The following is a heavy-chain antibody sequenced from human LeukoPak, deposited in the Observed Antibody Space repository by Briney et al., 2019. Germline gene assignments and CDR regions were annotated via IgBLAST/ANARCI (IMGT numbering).Heavy chain of an antibody. CDR2: ISGYNGKT. Sequence: GASVKVSCRASGYTFTRYGLSWVRQAPGQGLEWMGWISGYNGKTNYAQKLQGRVTMTTDTSTSTAYMELRSLRSDDTAVYYCARDRAHAFDIWGQGTMVTISS. V-gene: IGHV1-18*01. CDR1: GYTFTRYG. CDR3: ARDRAHAFDI. D-gene: IGHD5-24*01. J-gene: IGHJ3*02.